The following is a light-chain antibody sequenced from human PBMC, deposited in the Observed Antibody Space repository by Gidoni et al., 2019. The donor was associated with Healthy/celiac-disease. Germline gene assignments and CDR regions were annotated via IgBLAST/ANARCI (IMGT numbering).Light chain of an antibody. J-gene: IGKJ1*01. CDR2: GAS. Sequence: EIVLTQSPGTLSLSPGERATLSCRASQSVSSSYLAWYQQKPGQAPRLLIYGASSRATGIPDRFSGSGSGTDFTLTISRLEPEDFAVYYCQQYGRSSRTFGQXTKVEIK. CDR1: QSVSSSY. CDR3: QQYGRSSRT. V-gene: IGKV3-20*01.